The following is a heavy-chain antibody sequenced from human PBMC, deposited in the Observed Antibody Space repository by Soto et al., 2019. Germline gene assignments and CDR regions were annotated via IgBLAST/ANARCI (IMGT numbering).Heavy chain of an antibody. V-gene: IGHV1-69*06. CDR2: IIPIFGTA. CDR1: GGTFSSYA. D-gene: IGHD2-21*02. CDR3: GSRACGGYCYPIFQYFDL. J-gene: IGHJ2*01. Sequence: QVQLVQSGAEVKKPGSSVKVSCKASGGTFSSYAISWVRQAPGQGLEWMGGIIPIFGTANYAQKFQGRVTITADKSMRHAYMGVGSRRSEETDVYYWGSRACGGYCYPIFQYFDLWGRGTLVTVFS.